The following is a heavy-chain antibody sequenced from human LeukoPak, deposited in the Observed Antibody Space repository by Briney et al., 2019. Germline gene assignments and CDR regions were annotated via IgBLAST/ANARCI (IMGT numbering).Heavy chain of an antibody. CDR2: LRYDGINK. J-gene: IGHJ3*02. D-gene: IGHD3-10*01. CDR1: GFTFRNYG. V-gene: IGHV3-30*02. Sequence: GGSLRLSCAPSGFTFRNYGVHWVRHAPGKGLEWVAFLRYDGINKYYADSVKGRFTLSRDNFKNTLYLQMNSLRAEDTAVYYCAKEGDYYGSGSYRDAFDIWGQGTMVTVSS. CDR3: AKEGDYYGSGSYRDAFDI.